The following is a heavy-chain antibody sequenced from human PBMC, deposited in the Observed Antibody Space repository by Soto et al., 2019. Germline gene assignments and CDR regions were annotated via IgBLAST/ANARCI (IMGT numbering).Heavy chain of an antibody. CDR1: GFTFGDYA. CDR2: IRSKAYGGTT. CDR3: TRAYGDYSVAYFDL. Sequence: EVQLVESGGGLVQPGRSLRLSCTASGFTFGDYAMSWFRQAPGKGLEWVGFIRSKAYGGTTEYAASVKGRFTISRDDSKSIAYLQMNSLKTEDTAVYYCTRAYGDYSVAYFDLWGRGTLVTVSS. J-gene: IGHJ2*01. V-gene: IGHV3-49*03. D-gene: IGHD4-17*01.